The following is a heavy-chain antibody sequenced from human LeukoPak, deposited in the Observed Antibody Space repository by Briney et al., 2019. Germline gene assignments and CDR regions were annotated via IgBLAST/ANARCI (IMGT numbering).Heavy chain of an antibody. Sequence: PSETLSLTCGVSGGSMTGYYWTWIRQPPGKGLEWIGYIYYSGSINYNPSLKSRLTTSVDTSKNQFSLKLSSVTAADTAVYYCARLRGNYFPDYWGQGTLVTVSS. CDR1: GGSMTGYY. D-gene: IGHD4-11*01. J-gene: IGHJ4*02. CDR3: ARLRGNYFPDY. CDR2: IYYSGSI. V-gene: IGHV4-59*01.